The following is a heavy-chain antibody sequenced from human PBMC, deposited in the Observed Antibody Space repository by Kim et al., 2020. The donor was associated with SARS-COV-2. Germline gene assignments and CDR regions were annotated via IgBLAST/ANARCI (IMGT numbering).Heavy chain of an antibody. V-gene: IGHV4-39*07. CDR2: IYYSGGT. Sequence: SETLSLTCTVSGGSISSSSYYWGWIRQPPGKGLEWIGSIYYSGGTYYNPSLKSRVTISVDTSKNQFSLKLSSVTAADTAVYYCARDSGGGWYPNWFDPWGQGTLVTVSS. D-gene: IGHD6-19*01. CDR1: GGSISSSSYY. J-gene: IGHJ5*02. CDR3: ARDSGGGWYPNWFDP.